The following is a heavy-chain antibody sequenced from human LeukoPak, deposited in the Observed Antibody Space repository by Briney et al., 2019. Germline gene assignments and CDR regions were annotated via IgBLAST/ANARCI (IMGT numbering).Heavy chain of an antibody. CDR3: ESGAEAGL. V-gene: IGHV3-7*01. CDR2: IKQDGSEK. Sequence: GGSLRLSCAASGFTFSSYWMSWVRQPPGNGLEWVANIKQDGSEKYYVDSVKGRFTISRDNAKNSLYLQMNSLRAEDTAVYYCESGAEAGLWGQGTLVTVSS. J-gene: IGHJ4*02. CDR1: GFTFSSYW. D-gene: IGHD6-19*01.